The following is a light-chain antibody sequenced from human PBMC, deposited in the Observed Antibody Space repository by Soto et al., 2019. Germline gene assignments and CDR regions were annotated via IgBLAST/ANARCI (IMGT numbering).Light chain of an antibody. Sequence: QSVLTQPPSVSEAPGQKVTISCSGSSSNIGGNYVSWYQVVPRTAPKLLIYDNMKRHSGIPDRFSGSKSGTSATLGITELQIGDEAEYFCGTWDSRLGTVVFGGGTKLTVL. CDR1: SSNIGGNY. CDR2: DNM. CDR3: GTWDSRLGTVV. J-gene: IGLJ2*01. V-gene: IGLV1-51*01.